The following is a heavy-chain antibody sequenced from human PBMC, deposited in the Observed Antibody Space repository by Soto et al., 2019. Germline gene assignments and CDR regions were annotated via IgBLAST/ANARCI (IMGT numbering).Heavy chain of an antibody. CDR2: INHIGST. D-gene: IGHD6-13*01. V-gene: IGHV4-34*01. J-gene: IGHJ6*02. CDR1: GGSFSGYY. Sequence: SETLSLTCAVYGGSFSGYYWSWIRQPPGKGLEWIGEINHIGSTNYNPSLKSRVTISVDTSKNQFSLKLSSVTAADTAVYYCARARIAAAGNRYYYYGMDVWGQGTTVTVSS. CDR3: ARARIAAAGNRYYYYGMDV.